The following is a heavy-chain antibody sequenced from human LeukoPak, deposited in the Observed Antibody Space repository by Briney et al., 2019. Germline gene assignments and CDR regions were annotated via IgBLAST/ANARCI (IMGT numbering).Heavy chain of an antibody. J-gene: IGHJ5*02. V-gene: IGHV3-21*01. CDR2: ISTSSRYI. Sequence: GGSLRLSCAASGFTLSNYDMNWVRQAPGKGLEWVSSISTSSRYIYYKDSVRGRFTISRDDAKTSLSLEMNSLRAEDTAVYYCARADCSSSTCYLRRSWFDPWGQGTLVTVSS. CDR1: GFTLSNYD. CDR3: ARADCSSSTCYLRRSWFDP. D-gene: IGHD2-2*01.